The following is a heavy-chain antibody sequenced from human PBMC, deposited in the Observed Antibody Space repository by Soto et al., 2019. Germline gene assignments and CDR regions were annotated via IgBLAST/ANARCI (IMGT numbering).Heavy chain of an antibody. CDR1: GGSISSGGYY. CDR2: IYYSGST. CDR3: ARDRASSSWLRPDYYGMDV. J-gene: IGHJ6*02. V-gene: IGHV4-31*03. Sequence: SETLSLTCTVSGGSISSGGYYWSWIRQHPXKGLEWIGYIYYSGSTYYNPSLKSRVTISVDTSKNQFSLKLSSVTAADTAVYYCARDRASSSWLRPDYYGMDVWGQGPTVTVSS. D-gene: IGHD6-13*01.